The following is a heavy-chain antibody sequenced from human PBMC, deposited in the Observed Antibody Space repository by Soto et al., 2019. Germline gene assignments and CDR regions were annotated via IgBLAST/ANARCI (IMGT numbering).Heavy chain of an antibody. CDR3: ARDLKYTYYYGSGSYYGGAFDI. V-gene: IGHV3-11*01. CDR1: GFTFSDYY. D-gene: IGHD3-10*01. Sequence: GGSLRLSCAASGFTFSDYYMSWIRQAPGKGLEWVSYISSSGSTIYYADSVKGRFTISRDNAKNSLYLQMNSLRAEDTAVYYCARDLKYTYYYGSGSYYGGAFDIWGQGTMVTVSS. J-gene: IGHJ3*02. CDR2: ISSSGSTI.